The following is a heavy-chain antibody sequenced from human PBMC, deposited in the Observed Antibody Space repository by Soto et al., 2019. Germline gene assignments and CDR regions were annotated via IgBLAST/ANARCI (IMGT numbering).Heavy chain of an antibody. J-gene: IGHJ6*02. CDR1: GFTFSSYA. D-gene: IGHD5-18*01. CDR2: ISYDGSNK. V-gene: IGHV3-30-3*01. CDR3: ARAAIKTYYYYYGMDV. Sequence: GGSLRLSCAASGFTFSSYAMHWVRQAPGKGLEWVAVISYDGSNKYYADSVKVRFTISRDNSKNTLYLQMNSLRAEDTAVYYCARAAIKTYYYYYGMDVWGQGATVTVSS.